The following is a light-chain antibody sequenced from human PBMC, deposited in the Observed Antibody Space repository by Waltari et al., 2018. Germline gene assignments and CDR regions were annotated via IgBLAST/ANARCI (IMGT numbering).Light chain of an antibody. Sequence: IQMPQSPSSLSASVGSSVPITCRASQGIRNYLAWYQQKPGKVPKLLIYAASTLQSGVPSRFSGSGSGTDFTLTISSLQPEDVATYYCQKYNSAPWTFGQGTKVEIK. CDR1: QGIRNY. J-gene: IGKJ1*01. V-gene: IGKV1-27*01. CDR3: QKYNSAPWT. CDR2: AAS.